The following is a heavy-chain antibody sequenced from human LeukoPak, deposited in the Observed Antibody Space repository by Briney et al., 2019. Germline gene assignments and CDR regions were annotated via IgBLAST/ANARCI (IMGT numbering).Heavy chain of an antibody. CDR1: GFSFSSYS. D-gene: IGHD2-2*01. J-gene: IGHJ6*03. CDR3: ARDAIVVPAAIRQGFMDV. V-gene: IGHV3-21*01. Sequence: GGSLRLSCAASGFSFSSYSMNWVRQAPGKGLEWVSSISTSSSYIYYADSVKGRFTISRDNAKNSLYLQVNSLSAEDTAVYYCARDAIVVPAAIRQGFMDVWGKGTTVTISS. CDR2: ISTSSSYI.